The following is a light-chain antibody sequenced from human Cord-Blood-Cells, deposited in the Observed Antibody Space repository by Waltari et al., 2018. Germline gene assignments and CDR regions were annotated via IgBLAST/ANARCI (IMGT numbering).Light chain of an antibody. Sequence: DIQMTQSPSSLSASVGDRVTITYRASQSISSYLNWYQQKPGKAPKLLIYAASSLQSGFPSRFSGSGSGTDFTLTISSLQPEDFATYYCQQSYSTPFTFGPGTKVDIK. CDR2: AAS. V-gene: IGKV1-39*01. CDR1: QSISSY. CDR3: QQSYSTPFT. J-gene: IGKJ3*01.